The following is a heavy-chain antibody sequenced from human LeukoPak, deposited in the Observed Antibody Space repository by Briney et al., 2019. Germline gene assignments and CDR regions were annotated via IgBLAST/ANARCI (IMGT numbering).Heavy chain of an antibody. V-gene: IGHV3-30-3*01. CDR2: ISYDGSNK. CDR1: GFTFSSYA. CDR3: ARGKPDSSSWYFDY. Sequence: GGSLRLSCAASGFTFSSYAMHWVRQASGKGLEWVAVISYDGSNKYYADSVKGRFTISRDNSKNTLYLQMNSLRAEDTGVYYCARGKPDSSSWYFDYWGQGTLVTVSS. J-gene: IGHJ4*02. D-gene: IGHD6-13*01.